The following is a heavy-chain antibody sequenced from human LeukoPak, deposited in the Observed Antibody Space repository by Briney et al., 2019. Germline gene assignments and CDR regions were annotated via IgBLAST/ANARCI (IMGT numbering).Heavy chain of an antibody. CDR1: GGSISSGGYY. V-gene: IGHV4-31*03. Sequence: SQTLSLTCTVSGGSISSGGYYWNWIRQHPGKGLEWIGYIYYSGITYYNPSLKSRVTISVDTSRNQVSLQLSSVTAADTAVYYCAREEGLVGANYYGMDVWGQGTTVTVSS. J-gene: IGHJ6*02. D-gene: IGHD1-26*01. CDR2: IYYSGIT. CDR3: AREEGLVGANYYGMDV.